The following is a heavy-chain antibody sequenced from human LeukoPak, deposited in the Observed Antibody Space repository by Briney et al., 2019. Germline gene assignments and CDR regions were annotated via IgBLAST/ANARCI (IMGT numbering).Heavy chain of an antibody. CDR1: GFTFTNCG. Sequence: PGTSLRLSCAASGFTFTNCGTHWVRQAPGKGLEWVALITYDGYYKYYSDSVKGRFTISSDTSKNTLYLQMNSLRAEDTAVYYCARDLSPVVRALPMGYWGQGTPVTVSS. D-gene: IGHD3-10*01. V-gene: IGHV3-30*03. CDR3: ARDLSPVVRALPMGY. CDR2: ITYDGYYK. J-gene: IGHJ4*02.